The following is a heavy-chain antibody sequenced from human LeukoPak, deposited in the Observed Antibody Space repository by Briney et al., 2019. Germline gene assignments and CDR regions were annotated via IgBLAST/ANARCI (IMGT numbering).Heavy chain of an antibody. CDR1: GFTFSSYW. J-gene: IGHJ6*04. Sequence: PGGSLRLSCAASGFTFSSYWMHWVRQAPGKGLEWVSGINWNGGRTGYADSVKGRFTISRDNAKNSLYLQMNSLRAEDTALYYCARDLASSDVWGKGTTVTVSS. CDR2: INWNGGRT. D-gene: IGHD3-16*01. V-gene: IGHV3-20*04. CDR3: ARDLASSDV.